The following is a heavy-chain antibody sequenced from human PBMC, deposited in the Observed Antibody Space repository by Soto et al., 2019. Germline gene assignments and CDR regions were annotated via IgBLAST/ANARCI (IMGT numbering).Heavy chain of an antibody. D-gene: IGHD1-26*01. CDR2: VNPRGRT. J-gene: IGHJ4*02. V-gene: IGHV4-34*01. CDR1: GESFSGFY. Sequence: SETLSLTCAVYGESFSGFYWSWIRQPPGKGLEWIGEVNPRGRTNYNPSLKSRVIISVDTSKNQFSLKLNSVTATDTAVYYCARLPSSGSYFDYWGQGPLVTVSS. CDR3: ARLPSSGSYFDY.